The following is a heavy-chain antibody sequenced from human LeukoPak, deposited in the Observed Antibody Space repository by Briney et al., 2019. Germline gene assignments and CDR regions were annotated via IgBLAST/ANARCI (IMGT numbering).Heavy chain of an antibody. V-gene: IGHV3-23*01. J-gene: IGHJ4*02. CDR2: ISGSGGST. Sequence: GGSLRLPCAASGFTFSSYAMSWVRQAPGKGLEWVSAISGSGGSTYYADSVKGRFTISRDNSKNTLYLQMNSLRAEDTAVYYYAKDLYYDSSVITYWGQGTLVTVSS. CDR1: GFTFSSYA. D-gene: IGHD3-22*01. CDR3: AKDLYYDSSVITY.